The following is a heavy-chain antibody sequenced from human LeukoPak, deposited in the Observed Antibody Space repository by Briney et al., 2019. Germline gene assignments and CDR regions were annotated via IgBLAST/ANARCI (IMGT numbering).Heavy chain of an antibody. CDR1: GFTFSSYW. J-gene: IGHJ3*02. CDR3: AREGPYSYGPGDAFDI. D-gene: IGHD5-18*01. CDR2: IKQDGSEK. Sequence: GGSLRLSCAASGFTFSSYWMSWVRQAPGKGLEWVANIKQDGSEKYYVDSVKGRFTISRDNAKNSLYLQMNSLRAEDTAVYYCAREGPYSYGPGDAFDIWGQGTMVTVSS. V-gene: IGHV3-7*01.